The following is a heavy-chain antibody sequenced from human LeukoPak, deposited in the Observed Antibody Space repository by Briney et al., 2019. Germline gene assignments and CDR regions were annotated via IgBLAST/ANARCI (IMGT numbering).Heavy chain of an antibody. V-gene: IGHV4-4*07. Sequence: SETLSLTCSVSGGSISGYYWTWIRQPAGKGLDWIGRGYTSGSTHYNPSLNTRLTMSVDTSKNQFSLKLSSVTAADTAVYYCARLITGTTTAFDIWGQGTMVTVSS. J-gene: IGHJ3*02. CDR3: ARLITGTTTAFDI. CDR2: GYTSGST. D-gene: IGHD1-7*01. CDR1: GGSISGYY.